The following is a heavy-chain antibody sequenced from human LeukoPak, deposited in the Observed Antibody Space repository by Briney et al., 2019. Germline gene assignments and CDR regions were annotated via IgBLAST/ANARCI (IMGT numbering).Heavy chain of an antibody. J-gene: IGHJ5*02. CDR2: IYSGGST. Sequence: GGSLRLSCAASGFTVSSNYMSWVRQAPGKGLEWVSVIYSGGSTYYADSVKGRFTISRDNSKNTLYLQMNSLRSEDTAVYYCARDNSVRDEAWWFNPWGQGTLVTVSS. V-gene: IGHV3-53*05. D-gene: IGHD5-24*01. CDR1: GFTVSSNY. CDR3: ARDNSVRDEAWWFNP.